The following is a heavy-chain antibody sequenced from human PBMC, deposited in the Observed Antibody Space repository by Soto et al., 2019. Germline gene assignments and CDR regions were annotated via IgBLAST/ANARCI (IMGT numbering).Heavy chain of an antibody. CDR3: AKASEGYYYMDV. CDR1: GFTFSSYA. J-gene: IGHJ6*03. V-gene: IGHV3-23*01. CDR2: ISGSGGST. Sequence: GGSLRLSCAASGFTFSSYAMSWVRQAPGKGLEWVSAISGSGGSTYYADSVKGRFTISRDNSKNTLYLQMNSLRAEDTAIYYCAKASEGYYYMDVWGKGTTVTVSS.